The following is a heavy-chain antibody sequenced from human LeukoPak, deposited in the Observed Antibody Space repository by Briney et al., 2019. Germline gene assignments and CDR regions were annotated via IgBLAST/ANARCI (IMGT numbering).Heavy chain of an antibody. CDR2: ISSSDTTI. V-gene: IGHV3-48*03. J-gene: IGHJ6*04. CDR1: GFTFSSYE. Sequence: PGGSLRLSCAASGFTFSSYEMNWVRQAPGKGLEWVSYISSSDTTIAYADSVKGRFTISRYNAKNSLDLQMNSLRAEDTAVYYCAELGITMIGGVWGKGTTVTISS. D-gene: IGHD3-10*02. CDR3: AELGITMIGGV.